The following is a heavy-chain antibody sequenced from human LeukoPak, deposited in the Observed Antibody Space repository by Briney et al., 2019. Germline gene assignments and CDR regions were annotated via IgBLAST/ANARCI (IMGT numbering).Heavy chain of an antibody. J-gene: IGHJ4*02. CDR2: IYYSGST. CDR1: RGSISGYY. CDR3: ARVDYSNPSY. V-gene: IGHV4-59*01. Sequence: MASETLSLTCTVSRGSISGYYWSWIRQPPGKGLEWIGYIYYSGSTNYNPSLKSRVTISIDTSKKQFSLKLSSFTAADTAVYYCARVDYSNPSYWGQRTLVTVSS. D-gene: IGHD4-11*01.